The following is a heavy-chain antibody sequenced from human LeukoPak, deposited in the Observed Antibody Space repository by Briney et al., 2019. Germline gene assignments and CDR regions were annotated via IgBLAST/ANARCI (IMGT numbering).Heavy chain of an antibody. V-gene: IGHV4-4*08. CDR3: ARQGDNSRWYVWFDP. CDR1: GGSVSNYY. J-gene: IGHJ5*02. CDR2: IYSSGIT. Sequence: SETLSLTCTLSGGSVSNYYWSWIRQPPGKGLEWIGYIYSSGITNYNPSLKSRVTISLDSSKNQFSLTLRSLTAADTAVYYCARQGDNSRWYVWFDPWGQGTLVTVS. D-gene: IGHD6-13*01.